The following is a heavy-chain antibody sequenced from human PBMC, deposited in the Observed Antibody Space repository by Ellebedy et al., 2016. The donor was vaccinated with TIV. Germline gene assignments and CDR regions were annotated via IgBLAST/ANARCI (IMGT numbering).Heavy chain of an antibody. D-gene: IGHD2-21*01. CDR3: ANMAWGNEDYSVDS. CDR1: GFLFNQYG. J-gene: IGHJ5*01. V-gene: IGHV3-30*18. CDR2: IANDGRNK. Sequence: GESLKISXAASGFLFNQYGMHWVRQAPGKGLEWVAVIANDGRNKYYGGSVKGRFTISRDNSKNTLYLQMNSLKVEDTAVYYCANMAWGNEDYSVDSWGQGTLVTVSS.